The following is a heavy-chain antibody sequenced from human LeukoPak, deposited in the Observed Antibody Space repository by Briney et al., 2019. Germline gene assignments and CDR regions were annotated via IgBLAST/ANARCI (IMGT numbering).Heavy chain of an antibody. V-gene: IGHV1-2*02. CDR3: ARDSKVTGTSFDS. Sequence: ASVKVSCKASGHIFSDYYIHWMRQAPGQGLEWMGWMNVDSGGTKYAQKFQGRVTMTRYTSVSTAFMDLTRLTSDDTAVYYCARDSKVTGTSFDSWGQGTLVTVSS. CDR1: GHIFSDYY. J-gene: IGHJ4*02. D-gene: IGHD2-21*02. CDR2: MNVDSGGT.